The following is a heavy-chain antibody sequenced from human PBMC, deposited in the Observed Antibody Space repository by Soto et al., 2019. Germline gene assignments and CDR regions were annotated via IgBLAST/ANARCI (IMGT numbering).Heavy chain of an antibody. Sequence: ASVKVSCKASGYTFTSYGISWVRQAPGQGLEWMGWISAYNGNTNYAQKLQGRVTMTTDTSTSTAYMELRSLRSDDTAVYSCARHLWSGYSNWFDPWGQGTLVTVSS. V-gene: IGHV1-18*01. CDR1: GYTFTSYG. CDR2: ISAYNGNT. CDR3: ARHLWSGYSNWFDP. D-gene: IGHD3-3*02. J-gene: IGHJ5*02.